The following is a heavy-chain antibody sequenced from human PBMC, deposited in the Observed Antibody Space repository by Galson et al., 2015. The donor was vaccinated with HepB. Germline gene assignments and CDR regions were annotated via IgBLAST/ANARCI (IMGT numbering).Heavy chain of an antibody. Sequence: SLRLSCAASGFTFRIYWMTWVRQAPGKGLEWVANIKKDGSEKYYVDSVKGRLTISRDNAKNSLYLQMNSLRPEDTAVYYCARGGDFWSSSYFRGEDWYFGLWGRGTLVTVSS. J-gene: IGHJ2*01. V-gene: IGHV3-7*03. CDR3: ARGGDFWSSSYFRGEDWYFGL. CDR1: GFTFRIYW. D-gene: IGHD3-3*01. CDR2: IKKDGSEK.